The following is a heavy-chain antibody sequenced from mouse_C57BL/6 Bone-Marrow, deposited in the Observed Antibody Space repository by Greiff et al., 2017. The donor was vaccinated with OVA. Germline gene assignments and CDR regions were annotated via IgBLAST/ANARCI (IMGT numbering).Heavy chain of an antibody. V-gene: IGHV1-54*01. J-gene: IGHJ2*01. D-gene: IGHD1-1*01. CDR1: GYAFTNYL. Sequence: VKLMESGAELVRPGTSVKVSCKASGYAFTNYLIEWVKQRPGQGLEWIGVINPGSGGTNYNEKFKGKATLTADKSSSTAYMQLSSLTSEDSAVYFCARELLRSLYFDYWGQGTTLTVSS. CDR2: INPGSGGT. CDR3: ARELLRSLYFDY.